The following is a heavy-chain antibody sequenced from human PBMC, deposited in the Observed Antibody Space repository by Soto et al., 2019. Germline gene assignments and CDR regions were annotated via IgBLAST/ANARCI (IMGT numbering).Heavy chain of an antibody. CDR2: IYYSGST. V-gene: IGHV4-39*01. D-gene: IGHD3-10*01. CDR1: GGSISSSSYY. J-gene: IGHJ6*02. Sequence: PSETLSLTCTVSGGSISSSSYYWGWIRQPPGKGLEWIGSIYYSGSTYYNPSLKSRVTISVDTSKNQFSLKLSSVTAADTAVYYCARQYGELYYYYYGMDVWGQATTVTVSS. CDR3: ARQYGELYYYYYGMDV.